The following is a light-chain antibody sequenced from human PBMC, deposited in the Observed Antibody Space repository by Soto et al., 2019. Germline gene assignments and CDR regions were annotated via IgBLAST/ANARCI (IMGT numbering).Light chain of an antibody. CDR2: KAS. CDR1: QSISGW. V-gene: IGKV1-5*03. CDR3: QQYNTYVT. J-gene: IGKJ4*01. Sequence: DIQMTESPSTLSASVGDSVTITCRASQSISGWLAWYQQKPGKAPKLLIYKASSLQSGVPSRFSGSGSGTEFTLTISSLQPDDFATYYCQQYNTYVTFGGGTKVEIK.